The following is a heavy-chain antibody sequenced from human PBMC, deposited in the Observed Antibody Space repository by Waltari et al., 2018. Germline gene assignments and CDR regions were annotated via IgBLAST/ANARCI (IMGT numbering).Heavy chain of an antibody. D-gene: IGHD7-27*01. Sequence: QVQLQESGPGLVKPSQTLSLTCTVSGGSISSGGYYWSWVRQAPGKGLGWVAVIWYDGSKKYYADSVKVRFTISRDNSKNTLYLQMNSLRAEDTAVYYCAAPRTGDAFDIWGQGTMVTVSS. CDR1: GGSISSGGYY. CDR3: AAPRTGDAFDI. J-gene: IGHJ3*02. V-gene: IGHV3-33*08. CDR2: IWYDGSKK.